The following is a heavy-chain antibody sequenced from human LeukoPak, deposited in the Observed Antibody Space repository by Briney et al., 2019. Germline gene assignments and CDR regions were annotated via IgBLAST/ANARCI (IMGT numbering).Heavy chain of an antibody. CDR1: GGSISSSY. V-gene: IGHV4-59*08. D-gene: IGHD3-3*01. Sequence: SETLSLTCAVSGGSISSSYWTWIRQPPGKGLEWIGNVYYSGATTYNPSLTGRVTISVDTSRRQFSLKLISVTAADTAVYYCATSPIFGVVDNWGQGSLVTVSS. CDR2: VYYSGAT. J-gene: IGHJ1*01. CDR3: ATSPIFGVVDN.